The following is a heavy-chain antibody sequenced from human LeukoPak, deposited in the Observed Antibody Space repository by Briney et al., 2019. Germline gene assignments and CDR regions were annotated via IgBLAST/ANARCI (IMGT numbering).Heavy chain of an antibody. V-gene: IGHV4-59*08. D-gene: IGHD3-10*01. CDR3: ARHKPTGSYPLEL. CDR1: GGSSRSFY. CDR2: IYYSGST. J-gene: IGHJ4*02. Sequence: SETLSLTCTVTGGSSRSFYWSWIRQPPGKGLEWIGYIYYSGSTNYNPSLRRRVTISVDTSKNQFSLKLSSVTAADTAVYYCARHKPTGSYPLELWGQGTLVTVSS.